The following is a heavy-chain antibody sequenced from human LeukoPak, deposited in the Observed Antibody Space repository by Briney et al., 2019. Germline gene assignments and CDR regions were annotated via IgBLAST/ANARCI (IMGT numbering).Heavy chain of an antibody. CDR2: IYYSGST. J-gene: IGHJ4*02. D-gene: IGHD3-16*01. Sequence: SETLSLTCIVSGDSISSYYWSWIRQPPGKGLEWIGFIYYSGSTNYNPSLKSRVTISVDASKNHFSLKLTSVTAADTAVYYCARDRSLGIIDYWGQGTLVTVSS. CDR1: GDSISSYY. V-gene: IGHV4-59*01. CDR3: ARDRSLGIIDY.